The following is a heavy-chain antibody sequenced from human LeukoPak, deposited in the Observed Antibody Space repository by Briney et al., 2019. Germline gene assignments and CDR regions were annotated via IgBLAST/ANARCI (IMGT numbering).Heavy chain of an antibody. D-gene: IGHD3-22*01. Sequence: SQTLSLTCAISGDSVSSNSAAWNWIRQSPSRGLEWLGGTYYRSKWYNDYAVSVKSRITINPDTSKNQFSLQLNSVTPEDTAVYYCARDRFYYDSSGYTPHRDAFDIWGQGTMVTVSS. CDR1: GDSVSSNSAA. V-gene: IGHV6-1*01. J-gene: IGHJ3*02. CDR3: ARDRFYYDSSGYTPHRDAFDI. CDR2: TYYRSKWYN.